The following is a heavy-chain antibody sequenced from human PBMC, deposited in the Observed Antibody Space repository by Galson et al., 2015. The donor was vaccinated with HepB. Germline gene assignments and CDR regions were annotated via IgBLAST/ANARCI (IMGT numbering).Heavy chain of an antibody. CDR1: GFTFSSYG. CDR3: AKVRRDYGDYAGGMDV. Sequence: SLRLSCAASGFTFSSYGMRWVRQAPGKGLEWVAVISYDGSNKYYADSVKGRFTISRDKSKNTLYLHMNSLRAEDTAVYYCAKVRRDYGDYAGGMDVWGQGTTVTVSS. J-gene: IGHJ6*02. D-gene: IGHD4-17*01. CDR2: ISYDGSNK. V-gene: IGHV3-30*18.